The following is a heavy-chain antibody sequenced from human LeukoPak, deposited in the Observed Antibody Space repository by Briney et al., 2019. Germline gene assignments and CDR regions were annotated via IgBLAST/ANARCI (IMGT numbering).Heavy chain of an antibody. D-gene: IGHD3-22*01. J-gene: IGHJ4*02. CDR2: INHSGST. V-gene: IGHV4-34*01. Sequence: SETLSLTCAVYGGSFSGYYWSWIRQPPGKGLEWIGEINHSGSTNYNPSLKSRVTISVDTSKNQFSLKLSSVIAADTAVYYCARVSYDSSGCYFDYWGQGTLVTVSS. CDR3: ARVSYDSSGCYFDY. CDR1: GGSFSGYY.